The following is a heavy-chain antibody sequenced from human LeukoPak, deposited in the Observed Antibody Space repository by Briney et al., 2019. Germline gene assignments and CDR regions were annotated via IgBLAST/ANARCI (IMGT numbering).Heavy chain of an antibody. CDR1: GGSISSYY. CDR2: IYYSGST. Sequence: PSETLSLTCTVSGGSISSYYWSWIRQPPGKGLEWIGYIYYSGSTNYNPSLKSRVTISVDTSKNQFSLKLSSVTAADTAVYYCARDNWNYGSIMDVWGQGTTVTVSS. D-gene: IGHD1-7*01. CDR3: ARDNWNYGSIMDV. J-gene: IGHJ6*02. V-gene: IGHV4-59*01.